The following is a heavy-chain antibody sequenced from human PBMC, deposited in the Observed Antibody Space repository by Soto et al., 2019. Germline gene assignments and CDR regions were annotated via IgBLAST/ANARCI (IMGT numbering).Heavy chain of an antibody. CDR3: AHRPRSRELWLKIQWFDP. Sequence: QITLKESGPTLVKPTQTLTLTCTFSGFSLSTSGVGVGWIRQPPGKALEWLALIYWDDDKRYSPSLKSRLTITKDTSKNQVVLTITNMDPGDTAPYYCAHRPRSRELWLKIQWFDPWGQGTLVTVSS. CDR2: IYWDDDK. V-gene: IGHV2-5*02. D-gene: IGHD5-18*01. CDR1: GFSLSTSGVG. J-gene: IGHJ5*02.